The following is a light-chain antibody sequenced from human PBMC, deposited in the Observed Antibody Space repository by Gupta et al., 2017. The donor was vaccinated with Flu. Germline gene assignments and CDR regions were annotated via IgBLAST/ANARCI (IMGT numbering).Light chain of an antibody. Sequence: QSALTQPASVSGSPGPSITISCTGTSSDVGDYTYVSWYQQHPGKAPKVIIYEVTKRPSEVASRFSGSKSVNTAALTISGLQAEDEADYYCSSYTRSSAIYVFGTGTRVTVL. CDR3: SSYTRSSAIYV. CDR1: SSDVGDYTY. CDR2: EVT. V-gene: IGLV2-14*03. J-gene: IGLJ1*01.